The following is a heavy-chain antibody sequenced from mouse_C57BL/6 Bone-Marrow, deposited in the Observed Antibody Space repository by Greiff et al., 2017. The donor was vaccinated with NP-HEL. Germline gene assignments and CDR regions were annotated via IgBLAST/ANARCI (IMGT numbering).Heavy chain of an antibody. D-gene: IGHD1-1*01. CDR2: INYDGSST. J-gene: IGHJ3*01. CDR3: ARDDYGAY. CDR1: GFTFSDYY. Sequence: EVMLVESEGGLVQPGSSMKLSCTASGFTFSDYYMAWVRQVPEKGLEWVANINYDGSSTYYLDSLKSRFIISRDNAKNILYLQMSSLKSEDTATYYCARDDYGAYWGQGTLVTVSA. V-gene: IGHV5-16*01.